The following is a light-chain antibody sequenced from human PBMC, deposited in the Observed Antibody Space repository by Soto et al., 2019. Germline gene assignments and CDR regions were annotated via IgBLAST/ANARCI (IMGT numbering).Light chain of an antibody. CDR3: QQYNSSPWT. CDR1: QSISSW. Sequence: DIQMTQSPSTLSASVGDRVTITCRASQSISSWLAWYQQKPGKAPKLLIYKASSLESGVPSRFSGSGSGTEFTLTIRSLQPDDFATYYFQQYNSSPWTFGQGTKVEIK. J-gene: IGKJ1*01. V-gene: IGKV1-5*03. CDR2: KAS.